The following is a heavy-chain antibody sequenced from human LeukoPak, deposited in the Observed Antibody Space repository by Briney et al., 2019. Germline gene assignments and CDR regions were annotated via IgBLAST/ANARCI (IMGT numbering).Heavy chain of an antibody. Sequence: PETLSLTCTVSGGSISSYYWSWIRQPPGKGLEWIGYIYYSGSTNYNPSLKSRVTISVDTSKNQFSLKLSSVTAADTAVYYCARQVKRRITIFGVVIVDDAFDIWGQGTMVTVSS. J-gene: IGHJ3*02. CDR1: GGSISSYY. V-gene: IGHV4-59*08. CDR2: IYYSGST. D-gene: IGHD3-3*01. CDR3: ARQVKRRITIFGVVIVDDAFDI.